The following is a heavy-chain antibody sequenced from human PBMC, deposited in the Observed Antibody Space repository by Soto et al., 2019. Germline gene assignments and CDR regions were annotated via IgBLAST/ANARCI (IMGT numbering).Heavy chain of an antibody. V-gene: IGHV3-23*01. J-gene: IGHJ4*02. CDR3: AKRYSSSEYVSNRGGFDY. CDR1: GFTFSSYA. D-gene: IGHD6-13*01. Sequence: EVQLLESGGGLVQPGGSLRLSCAASGFTFSSYAMSWVRQAPGKGLEWVSAISGSGGSTYYADSVKGRFTISRDNSKNTLDLQMNSLRAEDTAVYYCAKRYSSSEYVSNRGGFDYWGQGTLVTFSS. CDR2: ISGSGGST.